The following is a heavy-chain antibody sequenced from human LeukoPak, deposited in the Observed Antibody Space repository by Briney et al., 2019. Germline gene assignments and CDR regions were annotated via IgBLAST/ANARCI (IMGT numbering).Heavy chain of an antibody. CDR1: GYTFTGYY. Sequence: ASVKVSCKASGYTFTGYYMHWVGQAPGQGLEWMGWINPNSGGTNYAQKFQGRVTMTRDTSISTAYMELSRLRSDDTAVYDCARGYCSSTSCRSSNHDYWGQGTLVTVSS. CDR3: ARGYCSSTSCRSSNHDY. J-gene: IGHJ4*02. V-gene: IGHV1-2*02. CDR2: INPNSGGT. D-gene: IGHD2-2*01.